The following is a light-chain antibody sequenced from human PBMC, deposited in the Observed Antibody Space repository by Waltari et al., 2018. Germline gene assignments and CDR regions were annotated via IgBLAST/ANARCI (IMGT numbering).Light chain of an antibody. Sequence: EIVMTQSPATLSGSPGERATLSCRASQSVGSNLAWYQQKPGQAPRLIISGASTGATGFPARFSGSGSGTEVTLTISSLQSEDFAIYYCQQHNNWPLTFGGGTKVESK. CDR1: QSVGSN. CDR3: QQHNNWPLT. J-gene: IGKJ4*01. V-gene: IGKV3-15*01. CDR2: GAS.